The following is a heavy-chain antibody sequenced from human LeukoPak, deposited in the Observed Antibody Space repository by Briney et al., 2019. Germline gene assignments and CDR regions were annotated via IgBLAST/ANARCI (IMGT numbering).Heavy chain of an antibody. CDR1: GYTFTSYG. Sequence: ASVKVSCKASGYTFTSYGISWVRQAPGQGLEWMGWISVYNGNTNYAQKPQGRVTMTTDTSTSTAYMELRSLRSDDTAVYYCAREMGSGWCLGYWGQGTLVTVSS. CDR3: AREMGSGWCLGY. D-gene: IGHD6-19*01. V-gene: IGHV1-18*01. J-gene: IGHJ4*02. CDR2: ISVYNGNT.